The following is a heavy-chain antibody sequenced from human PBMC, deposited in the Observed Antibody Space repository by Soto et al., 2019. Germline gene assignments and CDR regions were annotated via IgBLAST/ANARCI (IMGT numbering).Heavy chain of an antibody. CDR3: ARVGYYDFWSGPWDGMDV. CDR2: SYYSGST. V-gene: IGHV4-39*01. CDR1: GGSISSSSYY. Sequence: SETRSLTCTVSGGSISSSSYYWGWIRQPPGKGLEWIGRSYYSGSTYYNPSLKSRVTISVDTSKNPYSLKLGSVTAADTAVYYCARVGYYDFWSGPWDGMDVWGQGTTVTVSS. J-gene: IGHJ6*02. D-gene: IGHD3-3*01.